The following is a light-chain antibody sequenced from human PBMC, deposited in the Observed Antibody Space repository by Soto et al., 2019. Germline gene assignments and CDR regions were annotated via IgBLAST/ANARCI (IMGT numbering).Light chain of an antibody. V-gene: IGLV2-14*01. CDR3: RSYTSSSTYV. Sequence: QSVLTQPPSASGSPGQSVTISCSGTRSDIGGYNYVSWYQHHPGKAPKLMIYEVNTRPSGVSDRFSGSKSGNTASLTISGLQAEDEADYYCRSYTSSSTYVFGSGTKVTAL. CDR1: RSDIGGYNY. CDR2: EVN. J-gene: IGLJ1*01.